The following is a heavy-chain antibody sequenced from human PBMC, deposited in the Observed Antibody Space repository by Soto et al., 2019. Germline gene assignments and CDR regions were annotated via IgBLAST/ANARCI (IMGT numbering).Heavy chain of an antibody. J-gene: IGHJ5*02. CDR2: MHPNRGNT. Sequence: QVQLVQSGAEVKKPGASVKVSCKASGYPFTSYDINWVRQSTGQGLEWMGWMHPNRGNTGFAQKFQGRLTMTRTTSRSWACMGLSSLRSGDTGMYYCGRERTRGSFDPCGQGTLVPVS. CDR3: GRERTRGSFDP. V-gene: IGHV1-8*01. CDR1: GYPFTSYD.